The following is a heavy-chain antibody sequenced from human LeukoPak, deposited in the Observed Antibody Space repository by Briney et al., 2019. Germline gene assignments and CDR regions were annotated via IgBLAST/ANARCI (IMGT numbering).Heavy chain of an antibody. V-gene: IGHV3-48*03. D-gene: IGHD1-26*01. CDR3: ASGSYSFDF. CDR1: GFTFSTYE. CDR2: ISSSETTI. Sequence: PGGSLRLSCAVSGFTFSTYEMHWVRQAPGKGLEWVSYISSSETTIYYADSVKGRFTISRDNAKNSLFLQMNTLRAEDTAVYYCASGSYSFDFWGQGALVTVSS. J-gene: IGHJ4*02.